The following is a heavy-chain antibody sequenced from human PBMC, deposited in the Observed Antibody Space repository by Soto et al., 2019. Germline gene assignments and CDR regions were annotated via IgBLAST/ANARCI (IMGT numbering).Heavy chain of an antibody. CDR2: IYSGGST. CDR1: GFTASSNY. V-gene: IGHV3-66*01. Sequence: GGSLRLSCAASGFTASSNYMSWVRQAPGKGLEWVSVIYSGGSTYYADSVKGRFTISRDNSKNTLYLQMNSLRAEDTAVYYCARADPEGRAFDIWGQGTMVTVSS. J-gene: IGHJ3*02. CDR3: ARADPEGRAFDI.